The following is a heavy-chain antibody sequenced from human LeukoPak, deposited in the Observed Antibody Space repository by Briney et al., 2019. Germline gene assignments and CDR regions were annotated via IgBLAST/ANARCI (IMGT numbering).Heavy chain of an antibody. CDR1: GFTFSSYW. V-gene: IGHV3-74*01. CDR3: AAGMYSSGWYSFDY. D-gene: IGHD6-19*01. J-gene: IGHJ4*02. CDR2: INGDGSST. Sequence: GGSLRLSCAASGFTFSSYWMHWVRQAPGKGLVWVSRINGDGSSTSYADSVKGRFTISRDNAKNTLYLQMNSLRAEDTAVYYCAAGMYSSGWYSFDYWGQGTLVTVSS.